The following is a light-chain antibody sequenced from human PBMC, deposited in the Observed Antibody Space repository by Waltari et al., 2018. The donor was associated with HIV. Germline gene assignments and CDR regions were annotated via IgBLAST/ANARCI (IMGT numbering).Light chain of an antibody. Sequence: QSVRTPPPSASGTPGQTVAFSCSGRCSNIGRNTVHWYQQLPGTAPILLIYSNKQRPSGLPDRFSGSKSGTSASLAISAIQAEDEADYYCAAWDDSLNGYVFGTGTKVTVL. CDR2: SNK. J-gene: IGLJ1*01. CDR1: CSNIGRNT. CDR3: AAWDDSLNGYV. V-gene: IGLV1-44*01.